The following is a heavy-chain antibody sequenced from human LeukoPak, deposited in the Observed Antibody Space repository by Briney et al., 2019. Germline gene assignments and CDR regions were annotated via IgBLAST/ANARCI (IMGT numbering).Heavy chain of an antibody. CDR3: AKAYYYGSGTSYFDH. Sequence: GGSLRLSCAASGFNFSSYSVNWVRQATGEGLEWGSYISSSSSATYYADSVKGRFTIYRDDSKSTLYLQMNNLRAEDTAVYYCAKAYYYGSGTSYFDHWGQGTLVTVSS. CDR1: GFNFSSYS. CDR2: ISSSSSAT. V-gene: IGHV3-48*01. J-gene: IGHJ4*02. D-gene: IGHD3-10*01.